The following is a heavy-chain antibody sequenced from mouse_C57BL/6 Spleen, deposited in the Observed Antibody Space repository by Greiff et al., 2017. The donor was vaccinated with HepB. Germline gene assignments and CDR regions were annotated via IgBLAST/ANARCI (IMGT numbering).Heavy chain of an antibody. CDR2: IYPSDSYT. Sequence: VQLQQPGAELVMPGASVKLSCKASGYTFTSYWMHWVKQRPGQGLEWIGEIYPSDSYTNYNQKFKGKSTLTVDKSSSTAYMQLSSLTSEDSAVYYCAIHYYGSSYWYFDVWGTGTTVTVSS. CDR1: GYTFTSYW. D-gene: IGHD1-1*01. V-gene: IGHV1-69*01. J-gene: IGHJ1*03. CDR3: AIHYYGSSYWYFDV.